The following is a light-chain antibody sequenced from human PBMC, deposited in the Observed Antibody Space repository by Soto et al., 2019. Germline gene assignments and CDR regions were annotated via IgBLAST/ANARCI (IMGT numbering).Light chain of an antibody. Sequence: EIVLTQSPGTLSLSPGERATLSCRASQSVSSSYLAWYQQKPGQAPRLLIYGASSRATGIPDRFSGSGSGTDFTLTISRLEPEDFAVYFCQQYNHSPWTFGQGTKVDIK. V-gene: IGKV3-20*01. CDR3: QQYNHSPWT. J-gene: IGKJ1*01. CDR1: QSVSSSY. CDR2: GAS.